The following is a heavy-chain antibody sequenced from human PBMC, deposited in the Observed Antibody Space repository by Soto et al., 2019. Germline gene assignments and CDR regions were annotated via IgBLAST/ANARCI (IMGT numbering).Heavy chain of an antibody. V-gene: IGHV2-5*02. J-gene: IGHJ6*02. CDR1: GFSLSTGGMG. D-gene: IGHD2-21*02. Sequence: GSGPTLVNPTQTLTLACTFSGFSLSTGGMGVGWIRQPPGKALEWLAFIYWDGDRRYRPSLMSRLTIAKDTSKNQVVLTMTNMDPVDTATYYCVHSRCGGDCLQSYSSHYYYGMDIRGQGTTVTVSS. CDR3: VHSRCGGDCLQSYSSHYYYGMDI. CDR2: IYWDGDR.